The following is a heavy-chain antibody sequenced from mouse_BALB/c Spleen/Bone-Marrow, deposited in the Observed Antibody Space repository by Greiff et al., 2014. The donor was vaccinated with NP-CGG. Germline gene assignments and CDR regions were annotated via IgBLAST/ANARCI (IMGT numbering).Heavy chain of an antibody. J-gene: IGHJ4*01. CDR2: INSGSGGT. CDR3: ARAITDAMDY. V-gene: IGHV1-54*01. D-gene: IGHD2-4*01. CDR1: GYAFTNYL. Sequence: QVQLKESGAELVRPGTSVKVSCKDSGYAFTNYLIEWVKQSPGQGLEWIGVINSGSGGTKYNEKFKGKATLTADKSSSTAYMQLSSLTSDDSAVYFCARAITDAMDYWGQGTSVTVSS.